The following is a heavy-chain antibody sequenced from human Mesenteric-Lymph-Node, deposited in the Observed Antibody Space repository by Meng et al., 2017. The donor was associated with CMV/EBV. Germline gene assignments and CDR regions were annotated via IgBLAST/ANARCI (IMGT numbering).Heavy chain of an antibody. CDR1: GYTFTNYD. D-gene: IGHD3-3*01. J-gene: IGHJ6*02. CDR2: MNPNSGNT. Sequence: ASVKVSCKTFGYTFTNYDINWVRQATGQGLEWMGWMNPNSGNTGYAQKFQGRVTITRNTSISTAYMELSSLRSEDTAVYYCAGTPTNYDFWSGYYWEHNYYYGMDVWGQGTTVTVSS. CDR3: AGTPTNYDFWSGYYWEHNYYYGMDV. V-gene: IGHV1-8*01.